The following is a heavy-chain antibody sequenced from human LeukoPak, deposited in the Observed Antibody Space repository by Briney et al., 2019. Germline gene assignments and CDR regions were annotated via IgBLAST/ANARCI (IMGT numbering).Heavy chain of an antibody. CDR2: IYYNTGST. CDR3: AREGVGATQFDF. CDR1: GGSISGGSYY. Sequence: PSETLSLTCTVSGGSISGGSYYWSWVRQPTGKRLEWIGYIYYNTGSTTYTPSLKSRVTISLDTSKNQSSLELRSVTTADTAVYYCAREGVGATQFDFWGQGTLVAVSS. D-gene: IGHD1-26*01. J-gene: IGHJ4*02. V-gene: IGHV4-61*01.